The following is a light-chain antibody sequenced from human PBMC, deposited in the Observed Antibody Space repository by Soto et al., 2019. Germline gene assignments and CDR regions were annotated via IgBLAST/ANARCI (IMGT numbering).Light chain of an antibody. CDR1: QSVSSSY. J-gene: IGKJ4*01. V-gene: IGKV3-20*01. Sequence: EIVLTQSPGTLSLSPGERATLSCRASQSVSSSYLAWYQQKPGQAPRLLIYGASSRATGIPDRFSGSGSGTDFTLTISRLAAEDFAVYYCQHYGSSPLTFGGGTKVEIK. CDR2: GAS. CDR3: QHYGSSPLT.